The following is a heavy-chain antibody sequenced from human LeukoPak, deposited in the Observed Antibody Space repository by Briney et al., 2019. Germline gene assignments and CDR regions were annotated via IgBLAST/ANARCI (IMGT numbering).Heavy chain of an antibody. D-gene: IGHD3-9*01. CDR1: GFTFSSYA. J-gene: IGHJ4*02. V-gene: IGHV3-23*01. Sequence: GGSLRLSCAASGFTFSSYAMSWVRQAPGKGLEWVSAISGSGGSTSYADSVKGRFTISRDNAKNTLYLQMNSLRAEDTAVYYCARAMYYDILTGYYYFDYWGQGTLVTVSS. CDR3: ARAMYYDILTGYYYFDY. CDR2: ISGSGGST.